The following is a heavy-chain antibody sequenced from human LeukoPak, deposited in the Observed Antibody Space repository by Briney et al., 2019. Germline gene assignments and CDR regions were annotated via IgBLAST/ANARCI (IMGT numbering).Heavy chain of an antibody. V-gene: IGHV3-21*01. CDR1: GFTFSSYS. CDR3: ARDRYDTMVRGAPDAFDI. Sequence: KPGGSLRLSCAASGFTFSSYSMNWVRQAPGKGLEWVSSISSSSSYIYYADSVKGRFTISRDNAKNSLYLQMNSLRAEDTAVYYCARDRYDTMVRGAPDAFDIWGQGTMVTVSS. J-gene: IGHJ3*02. CDR2: ISSSSSYI. D-gene: IGHD3-10*01.